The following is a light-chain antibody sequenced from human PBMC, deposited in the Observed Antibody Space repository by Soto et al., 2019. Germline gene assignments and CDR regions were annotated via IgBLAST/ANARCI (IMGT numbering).Light chain of an antibody. CDR3: KSCAWSNGYV. CDR1: KNDIVVYDF. CDR2: EDV. J-gene: IGLJ1*01. Sequence: VLTHAPSAPRPPPQSVTISCTGTKNDIVVYDFVSWYQHHPRKAPRLIMYEDVQRPSGVPHRFSGSKSDNTASLTVSGVRAGDAADYFWKSCAWSNGYVFGRRTKVTVL. V-gene: IGLV2-8*01.